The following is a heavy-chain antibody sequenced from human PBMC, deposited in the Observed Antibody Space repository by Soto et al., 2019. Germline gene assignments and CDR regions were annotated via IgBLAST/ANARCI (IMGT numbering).Heavy chain of an antibody. CDR1: GFTFSSYW. CDR2: IKQDGSEQ. V-gene: IGHV3-7*01. Sequence: HPGGSLRLSCAASGFTFSSYWMSWVRQAPGKGLEWVAIIKQDGSEQYYVDSVKGRFIISRDNAKNSQYLQMNSLRVEDTAMYYCARDSELWVTTTREFDYWGQGT. J-gene: IGHJ4*02. CDR3: ARDSELWVTTTREFDY. D-gene: IGHD5-18*01.